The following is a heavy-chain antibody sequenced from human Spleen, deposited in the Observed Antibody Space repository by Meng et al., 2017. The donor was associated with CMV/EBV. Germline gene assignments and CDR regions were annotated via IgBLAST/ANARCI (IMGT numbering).Heavy chain of an antibody. Sequence: ASVKVSCKASGYNFTAYYLHWVRQAPGQGLEWMAWINPNSGNTGYAQKFQGRVTITRNTSISTAYMELSSLRSEDTAVYYCARGGIIQYYYYYYGMDVWGQGTTVTVSS. CDR1: GYNFTAYY. J-gene: IGHJ6*02. V-gene: IGHV1-8*03. CDR2: INPNSGNT. D-gene: IGHD3-10*01. CDR3: ARGGIIQYYYYYYGMDV.